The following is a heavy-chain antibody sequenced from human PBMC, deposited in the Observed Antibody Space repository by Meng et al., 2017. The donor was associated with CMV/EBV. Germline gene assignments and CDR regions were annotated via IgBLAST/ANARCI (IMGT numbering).Heavy chain of an antibody. CDR3: TRQVDSSSWYYYYYGMDV. CDR1: GYTFTGYY. CDR2: INPNSGGT. J-gene: IGHJ6*02. V-gene: IGHV1-2*02. D-gene: IGHD6-6*01. Sequence: ASVKVSCKASGYTFTGYYMHWVRQAPGQGLEWMGWINPNSGGTNYAQKFQGRFTISRDDSKNTAYLQMNSLKTEDTAVYYCTRQVDSSSWYYYYYGMDVWGQGTTVTVSS.